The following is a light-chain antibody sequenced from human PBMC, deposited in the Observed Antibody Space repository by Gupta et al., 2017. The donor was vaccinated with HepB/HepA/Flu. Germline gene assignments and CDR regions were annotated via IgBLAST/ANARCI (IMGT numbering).Light chain of an antibody. Sequence: QSALPQPPSVSGSPGQSVTISCTGTSNDVGSYNRVSWYQQPPGTAPKLMIYEVTQRPSGCPERFSGSKSGNTASLTISGLQAEDEADYFCTAHTSSSTWVFGGGTYLTVL. CDR1: SNDVGSYNR. CDR3: TAHTSSSTWV. J-gene: IGLJ3*02. V-gene: IGLV2-18*02. CDR2: EVT.